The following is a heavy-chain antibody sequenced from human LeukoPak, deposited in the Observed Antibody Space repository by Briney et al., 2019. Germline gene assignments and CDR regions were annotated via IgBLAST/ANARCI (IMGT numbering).Heavy chain of an antibody. CDR1: GYTFTGYY. D-gene: IGHD2-2*01. V-gene: IGHV1-2*02. J-gene: IGHJ4*02. CDR2: INPNSGGT. CDR3: ARDIVVVPAAPRGCDY. Sequence: ASVKVSCKASGYTFTGYYMHWVRQAPGQGLEWMGWINPNSGGTNYAQKFQGRVTMTRDTFIRTAYMELSRLRSDDTAIYYCARDIVVVPAAPRGCDYWGQGTLVTVSS.